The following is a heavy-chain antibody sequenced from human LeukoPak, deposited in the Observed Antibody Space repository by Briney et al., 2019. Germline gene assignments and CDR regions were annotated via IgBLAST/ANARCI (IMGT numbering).Heavy chain of an antibody. CDR3: ARGITMSEFDY. D-gene: IGHD3-22*01. Sequence: SETLSLTCSVSGGSISSYYWTWIRQPPGKGLECIGYIYYTGSTNYNPSLKSRVTISVDTSKNQFSLKLSSVTAADTAVYYCARGITMSEFDYRGQGTLVTVSS. CDR1: GGSISSYY. J-gene: IGHJ4*02. CDR2: IYYTGST. V-gene: IGHV4-59*01.